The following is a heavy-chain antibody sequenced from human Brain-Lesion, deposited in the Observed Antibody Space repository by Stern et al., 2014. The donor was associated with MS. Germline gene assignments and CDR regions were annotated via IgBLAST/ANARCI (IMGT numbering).Heavy chain of an antibody. CDR2: IYYSGNT. D-gene: IGHD2-15*01. V-gene: IGHV4-39*01. CDR1: GGSVSSTSYA. J-gene: IGHJ5*02. Sequence: QLQLQESGPGLVKPSETLSLTCTVAGGSVSSTSYAWAWIRQPPGKGLEWIGTIYYSGNTYYSPSLQSRLTISLDTSKNQFSLRRRSVTAADTAVYYCAGEEDIRYCSGGSCTGNWFDPWGQGTLVTVSS. CDR3: AGEEDIRYCSGGSCTGNWFDP.